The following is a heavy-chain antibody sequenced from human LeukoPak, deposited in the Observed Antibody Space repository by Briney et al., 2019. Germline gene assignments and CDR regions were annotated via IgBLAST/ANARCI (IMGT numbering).Heavy chain of an antibody. CDR1: GGSISSGGYY. CDR2: IYYSGST. V-gene: IGHV4-31*03. J-gene: IGHJ4*02. CDR3: ARWEQGDSSGYYYDY. D-gene: IGHD3-22*01. Sequence: KTSETLSVTCTVSGGSISSGGYYWSWIRQHPGKGLEWIGYIYYSGSTYYNPSLKGRVTISVNTSKNQFSLKLSSVTAADTAVYYCARWEQGDSSGYYYDYWGQGTLVTVSS.